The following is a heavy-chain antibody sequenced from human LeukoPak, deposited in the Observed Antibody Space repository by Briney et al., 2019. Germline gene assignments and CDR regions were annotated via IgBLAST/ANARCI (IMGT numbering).Heavy chain of an antibody. CDR1: GYSFSNYW. J-gene: IGHJ4*02. D-gene: IGHD4-11*01. V-gene: IGHV5-51*01. CDR3: ARAPTSVSNPYYFDS. CDR2: IYPGDYDT. Sequence: GESLKISCKGSGYSFSNYWIAWVRQMPGKGLEYMGIIYPGDYDTRYSPSFRGQVTISVDKSIATAYLQWASLKASDTATYYCARAPTSVSNPYYFDSWGQGTPVTVSS.